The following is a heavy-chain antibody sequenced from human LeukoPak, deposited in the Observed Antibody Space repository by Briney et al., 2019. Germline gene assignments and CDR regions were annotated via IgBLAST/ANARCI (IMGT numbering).Heavy chain of an antibody. V-gene: IGHV3-15*01. CDR1: GFTFTNAW. CDR2: IKGKIDGGTT. CDR3: TTESVAVAGLFDY. Sequence: KSGGSLRLSCAASGFTFTNAWMNWVRQAPGKGLEWVGRIKGKIDGGTTDYAAPVKGRFTISRDDSETPLYLQMTSLKTEDTAVYYCTTESVAVAGLFDYWGQGTLVTVSS. D-gene: IGHD6-19*01. J-gene: IGHJ4*02.